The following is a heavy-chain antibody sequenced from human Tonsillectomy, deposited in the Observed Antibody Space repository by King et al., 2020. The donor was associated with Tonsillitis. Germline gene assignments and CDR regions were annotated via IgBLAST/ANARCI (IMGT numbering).Heavy chain of an antibody. V-gene: IGHV3-11*01. CDR2: ISVTGNTR. Sequence: GQLVQSGGGLVKPGGSLRLTCAASGFTFGDYYMTWVRQAPGKGLEWVSYISVTGNTRYYADSVKGRFTISRDNAKNSMYLQINSLRAEDTAVYYCARDLCRSGSCYSGSDLWGQGTLVTVSS. CDR1: GFTFGDYY. D-gene: IGHD2-15*01. J-gene: IGHJ5*02. CDR3: ARDLCRSGSCYSGSDL.